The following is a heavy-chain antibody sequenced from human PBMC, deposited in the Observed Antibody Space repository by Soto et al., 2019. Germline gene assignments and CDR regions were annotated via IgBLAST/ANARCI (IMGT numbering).Heavy chain of an antibody. CDR3: ARDSGWYYFDY. V-gene: IGHV3-30-3*01. D-gene: IGHD2-15*01. CDR1: GFTFSSYA. Sequence: QVQLVESGGGVVQPGRSLRLSCAASGFTFSSYAMHWVRQAPGKGLEWVAVISYDGSNKYYADSVKGRFTISRDNSKNTLYLQMNSLRAEDTAVYYCARDSGWYYFDYWGQGTLVTVSS. CDR2: ISYDGSNK. J-gene: IGHJ4*02.